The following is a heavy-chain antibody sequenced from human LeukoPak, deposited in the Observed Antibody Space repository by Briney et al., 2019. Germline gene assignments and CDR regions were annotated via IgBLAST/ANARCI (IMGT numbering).Heavy chain of an antibody. CDR3: ARDPTTVVTYYFDY. V-gene: IGHV3-21*01. D-gene: IGHD4-23*01. J-gene: IGHJ4*02. CDR1: GFTFSSYS. Sequence: GGSLRLSCAASGFTFSSYSMNWVRQAPGKGLEWVSSISSSSSYIYYADSVKGRFTISRENAKNSLYLQMNRLRAEDTAVYYCARDPTTVVTYYFDYWGQGTLVTVSS. CDR2: ISSSSSYI.